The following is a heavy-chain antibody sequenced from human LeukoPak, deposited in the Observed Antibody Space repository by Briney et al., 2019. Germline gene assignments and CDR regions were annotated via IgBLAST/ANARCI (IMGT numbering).Heavy chain of an antibody. Sequence: GGSLRLSCAASGFTFSSYAMSWVRQAPGKGLEWVSAISGSGGSTYYADSVKGRFTISRDNSKNTLYLQTNSLRAEDTAVYYCAKASDEWLPDNTPFDYWGQGTLVTVSS. V-gene: IGHV3-23*01. D-gene: IGHD3-3*01. CDR2: ISGSGGST. CDR1: GFTFSSYA. CDR3: AKASDEWLPDNTPFDY. J-gene: IGHJ4*02.